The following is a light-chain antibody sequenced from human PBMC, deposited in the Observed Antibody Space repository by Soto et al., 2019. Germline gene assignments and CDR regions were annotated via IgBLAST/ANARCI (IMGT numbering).Light chain of an antibody. CDR1: QSVSSSY. J-gene: IGKJ5*01. CDR2: GAS. Sequence: EIVLTQSPGILSLSPGERATLSCRASQSVSSSYLAWYQQKPGQAPRLLIYGASNRATGISEKFSGSGSGTDFTLTISRLEPEDFAVYYCQQYGSTPPMTFGQGTRLEI. CDR3: QQYGSTPPMT. V-gene: IGKV3-20*01.